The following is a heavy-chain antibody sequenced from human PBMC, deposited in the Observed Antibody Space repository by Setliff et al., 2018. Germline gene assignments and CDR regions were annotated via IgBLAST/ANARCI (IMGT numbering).Heavy chain of an antibody. CDR2: TSFSGDNT. CDR3: AKDLFILNTIVVMGGF. V-gene: IGHV3-23*01. CDR1: GFTFSNYA. J-gene: IGHJ4*02. Sequence: GGSLRLSCAASGFTFSNYAIIWVRQAPGKGLEWVSTTSFSGDNTYYADSLKGRFTISRDNSKNTLYLQMNSLRAEDTAVYYCAKDLFILNTIVVMGGFWGQGTLVTVSS. D-gene: IGHD2-21*01.